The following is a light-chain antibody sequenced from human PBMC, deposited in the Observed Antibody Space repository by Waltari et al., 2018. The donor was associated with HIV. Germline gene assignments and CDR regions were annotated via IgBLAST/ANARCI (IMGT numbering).Light chain of an antibody. CDR3: ESYTSTSVWV. CDR1: SNDVGGYNY. Sequence: QSALPQPASVSGSPGQPIPISCTGSSNDVGGYNYFPWYQQPPGKAPRLMIYDVSHRPSVVSDRFSGSKSGDTASLTISGLQPEDEADYYCESYTSTSVWVFGGGTRLTVL. J-gene: IGLJ3*02. V-gene: IGLV2-14*03. CDR2: DVS.